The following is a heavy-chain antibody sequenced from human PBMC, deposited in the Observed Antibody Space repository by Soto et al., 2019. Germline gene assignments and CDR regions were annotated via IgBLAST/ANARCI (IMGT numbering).Heavy chain of an antibody. J-gene: IGHJ5*02. CDR2: IIPLFDKA. CDR1: VGTFSSHA. CDR3: ARDLHSSSPVDWVDP. Sequence: QVQLVQSGAEVKKPGSSVKVSCKASVGTFSSHAINWVRQAPGQGLEWMGRIIPLFDKANYAQRFEGRVTITADESTSTVSMELSSLRSEDTALYYCARDLHSSSPVDWVDPWGQGTLVTVSS. D-gene: IGHD6-13*01. V-gene: IGHV1-69*18.